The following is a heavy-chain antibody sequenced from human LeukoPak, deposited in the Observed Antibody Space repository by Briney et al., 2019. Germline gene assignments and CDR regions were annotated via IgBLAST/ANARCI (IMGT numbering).Heavy chain of an antibody. CDR1: GFTFSSYG. CDR3: AKVHISSIITFGGVIGAFDI. J-gene: IGHJ3*02. Sequence: PGRSLRLSCAASGFTFSSYGMHWVRQAPGKGLEWVAVIWYDGSNKYYADSVKGRFTISRDNSKNTLYLQMNSLRAEDTAVYYCAKVHISSIITFGGVIGAFDIWGQGTMVTVSS. CDR2: IWYDGSNK. D-gene: IGHD3-16*02. V-gene: IGHV3-33*06.